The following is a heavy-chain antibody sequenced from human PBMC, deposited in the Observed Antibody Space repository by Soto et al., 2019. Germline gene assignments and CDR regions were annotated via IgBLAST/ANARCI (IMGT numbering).Heavy chain of an antibody. V-gene: IGHV3-7*01. CDR2: IKQDGSEK. CDR1: GFTFSSYW. D-gene: IGHD6-13*01. J-gene: IGHJ5*02. CDR3: AGGKSRGSQNWFDP. Sequence: PGGSLRLSCAASGFTFSSYWMSWVRQAPGKGLEWVANIKQDGSEKYYVDSVKGRFTISRDNAKNSLYLQMNSLRAEDTAVYYCAGGKSRGSQNWFDPWGQGTLVTVSS.